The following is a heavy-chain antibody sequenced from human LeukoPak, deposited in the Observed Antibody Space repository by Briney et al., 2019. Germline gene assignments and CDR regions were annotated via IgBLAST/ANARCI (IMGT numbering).Heavy chain of an antibody. CDR3: TRDHGRSIVLQ. D-gene: IGHD1-26*01. Sequence: PSDTLSLTCTISRDSISGKYWSWIRQSPGKGLEWIGYIYDSGSTNYNPSLASRVTISVDTSKNQFSLRLTSVTAADTAVYYCTRDHGRSIVLQWGQGTLVTVSS. CDR2: IYDSGST. V-gene: IGHV4-59*12. CDR1: RDSISGKY. J-gene: IGHJ4*02.